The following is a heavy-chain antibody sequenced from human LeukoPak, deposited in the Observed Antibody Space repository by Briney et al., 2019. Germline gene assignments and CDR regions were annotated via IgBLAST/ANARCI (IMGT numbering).Heavy chain of an antibody. Sequence: GGSLRLSCAASGYTFSTYTLSWVRQAPGKGLEWVSCISSSSSSIYYAGSVKGRFTISRDNAKNSVYLQMNSLRAEDTAVYYCAREAGEAFDIWGQGTMVTVSS. CDR2: ISSSSSSI. J-gene: IGHJ3*02. V-gene: IGHV3-21*01. D-gene: IGHD3-10*01. CDR3: AREAGEAFDI. CDR1: GYTFSTYT.